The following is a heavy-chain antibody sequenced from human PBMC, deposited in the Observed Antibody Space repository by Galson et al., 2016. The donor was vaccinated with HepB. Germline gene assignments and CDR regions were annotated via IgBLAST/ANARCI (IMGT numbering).Heavy chain of an antibody. J-gene: IGHJ6*03. D-gene: IGHD5/OR15-5a*01. V-gene: IGHV3-53*01. Sequence: SLRLSCAASGFSVSRNYMTWVRQAPGKGLEWVSSIYSDGRTYYAASAKGRFTITRDNSKNTLFLQMNGLRADDTAVYYCARDIYEGAMDVWGKGTTVTVSS. CDR2: IYSDGRT. CDR3: ARDIYEGAMDV. CDR1: GFSVSRNY.